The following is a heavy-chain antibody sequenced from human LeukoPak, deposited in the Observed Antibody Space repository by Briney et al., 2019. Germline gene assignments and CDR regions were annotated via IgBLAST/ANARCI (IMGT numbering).Heavy chain of an antibody. CDR1: GGSISSSNYY. CDR2: INHSGST. V-gene: IGHV4-39*07. CDR3: ARRVPHRQSYDYLWGSYRSAPMYYFDY. J-gene: IGHJ4*02. Sequence: PSETLSLTCTVSGGSISSSNYYWSWIRQPPWKGLEWIGEINHSGSTNYNPSLKSRVTISVDTSKNQFSLKLSSVTAADTAVYYCARRVPHRQSYDYLWGSYRSAPMYYFDYWGQGTLVTVSS. D-gene: IGHD3-16*02.